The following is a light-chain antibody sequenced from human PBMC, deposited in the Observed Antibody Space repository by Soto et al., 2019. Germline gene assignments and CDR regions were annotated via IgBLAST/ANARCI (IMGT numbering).Light chain of an antibody. CDR3: QQYDNLPLFT. CDR2: DAS. Sequence: DIQMTQSPSSLSASVGDRVTITCQASQDISNYLNWYQQKPGKAPKLLIYDASNLETGVPSRFSGSGSGPDFTFTISSLQPEDIATYYCQQYDNLPLFTFGPGTKVDIK. J-gene: IGKJ3*01. CDR1: QDISNY. V-gene: IGKV1-33*01.